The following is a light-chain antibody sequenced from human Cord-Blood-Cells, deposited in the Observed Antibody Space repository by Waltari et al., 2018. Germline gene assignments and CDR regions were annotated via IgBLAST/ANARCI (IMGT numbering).Light chain of an antibody. CDR2: QDS. CDR3: QAWDSSTV. V-gene: IGLV3-1*01. J-gene: IGLJ1*01. Sequence: SYELTQPPSVSVSPGPTASLTCPGAKLGDKYACWYQQKPGKSPVLVIYQDSKRPSGIPERFSGSNSGNTATLTISGTQAMDEADYYCQAWDSSTVFGTGTKVTVL. CDR1: KLGDKY.